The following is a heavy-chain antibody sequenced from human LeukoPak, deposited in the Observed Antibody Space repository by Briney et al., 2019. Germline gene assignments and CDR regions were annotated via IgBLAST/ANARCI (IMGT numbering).Heavy chain of an antibody. D-gene: IGHD3-10*01. V-gene: IGHV4-4*07. J-gene: IGHJ5*02. Sequence: SETLSLTCTASGGSISSYYWSWIRQPAGKGLEWIGRIYTSGSTNYNPSLKSRVTMSVDTSKNQFSLKLSSVTAADTAVYYCARDTVTRKYGSGSIYWFDPWGQGTLVTVSS. CDR2: IYTSGST. CDR3: ARDTVTRKYGSGSIYWFDP. CDR1: GGSISSYY.